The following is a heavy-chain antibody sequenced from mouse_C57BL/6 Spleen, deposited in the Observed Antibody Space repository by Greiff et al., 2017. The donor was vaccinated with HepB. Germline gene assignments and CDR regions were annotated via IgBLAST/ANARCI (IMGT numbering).Heavy chain of an antibody. CDR3: ARRHYGSSYVDY. CDR1: GYTFTSSW. D-gene: IGHD1-1*01. J-gene: IGHJ2*01. V-gene: IGHV1-55*01. CDR2: IYPGSGST. Sequence: VKLQQPGAELVKPGASVKMSCKASGYTFTSSWLTWVKQRPGQGLEWIGDIYPGSGSTNYNEKFKSKATLTVDTSSSTAYMQLSSLTSEDSAVYYCARRHYGSSYVDYWGQGTTLTVSS.